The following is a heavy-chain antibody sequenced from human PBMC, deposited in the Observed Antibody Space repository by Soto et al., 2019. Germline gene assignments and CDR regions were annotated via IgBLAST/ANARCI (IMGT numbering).Heavy chain of an antibody. CDR2: ISYDGSNK. J-gene: IGHJ4*02. CDR3: AREDTAMVTGGFDY. Sequence: GGSLRLSCAASGFTFSSYAMHWVRQAPGKGLEWVAVISYDGSNKYYADSVKGRFTISRDNSKNTLYLQMNSLRAEDTAVYYCAREDTAMVTGGFDYWGQGTLVTAPQ. CDR1: GFTFSSYA. D-gene: IGHD5-18*01. V-gene: IGHV3-30-3*01.